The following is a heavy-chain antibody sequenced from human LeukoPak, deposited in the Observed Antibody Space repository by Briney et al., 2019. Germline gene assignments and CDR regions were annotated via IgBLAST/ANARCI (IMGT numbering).Heavy chain of an antibody. CDR1: GGSISSSNW. Sequence: SGTLSLTCAVSGGSISSSNWWSWVRQPPGKGLEWIGEIYHSGSTNYNPSLKSRVTISVDKSKNQFSLKLSSVTAADTAVYYCARVDYGDYGIINWFDPWGQGTLVTVSS. CDR2: IYHSGST. D-gene: IGHD4-17*01. V-gene: IGHV4-4*02. J-gene: IGHJ5*02. CDR3: ARVDYGDYGIINWFDP.